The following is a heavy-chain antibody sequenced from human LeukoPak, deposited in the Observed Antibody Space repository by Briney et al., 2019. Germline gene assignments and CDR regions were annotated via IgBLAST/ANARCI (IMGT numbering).Heavy chain of an antibody. CDR1: GGTFSSYA. CDR3: AGVSGYLENWFDP. J-gene: IGHJ5*02. D-gene: IGHD3-3*01. V-gene: IGHV1-69*05. CDR2: IIPIFGTA. Sequence: ASVKVSCKASGGTFSSYAISWVRQAPGQGLEWMGGIIPIFGTANYAQKFQGRVTITTDESTSTAYIEVSSLRSEDTAVYYCAGVSGYLENWFDPWGQGTLVTVSS.